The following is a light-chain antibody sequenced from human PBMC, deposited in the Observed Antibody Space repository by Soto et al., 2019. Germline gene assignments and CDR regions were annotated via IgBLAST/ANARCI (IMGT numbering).Light chain of an antibody. Sequence: DIPMTQSPSAMSASVGDRVTISCRASQGISNDLAWFQQKPGKVPKRLIYATSSLHSGVPSRFSGSGPETEFTLTISGLQPEDFATYYCLQHNSYPWTFGQGTKVEIK. CDR2: ATS. J-gene: IGKJ1*01. CDR3: LQHNSYPWT. V-gene: IGKV1-17*03. CDR1: QGISND.